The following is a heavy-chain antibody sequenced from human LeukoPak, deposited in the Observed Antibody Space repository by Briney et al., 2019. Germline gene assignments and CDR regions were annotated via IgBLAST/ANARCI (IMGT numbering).Heavy chain of an antibody. CDR3: ARSNPNKNALDL. CDR2: IKKDGSEE. J-gene: IGHJ3*01. V-gene: IGHV3-7*01. Sequence: QPGGSLRVSCAASGFTLNSYLMSWVRQAPGRGLEWVANIKKDGSEESYLDSVKGRFTVSRDNAKNSLFLQMNSLRGEDTAVYYCARSNPNKNALDLWGQGTMVTISS. D-gene: IGHD1-14*01. CDR1: GFTLNSYL.